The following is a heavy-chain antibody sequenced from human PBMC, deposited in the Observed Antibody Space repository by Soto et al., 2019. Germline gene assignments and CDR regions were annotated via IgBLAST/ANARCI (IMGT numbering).Heavy chain of an antibody. CDR2: IRCFSPYT. V-gene: IGHV3-21*01. CDR3: ARDRGYDAHDYYYNAMDV. D-gene: IGHD2-15*01. Sequence: GGSLRLSCVASGFTFRSYTMNWVRQAPGKGLEWVSAIRCFSPYTFYADSVKGRFTISRDNAKNSLYLQMNSLRAEDTAVYYCARDRGYDAHDYYYNAMDVWGQGTMVTVSS. J-gene: IGHJ6*02. CDR1: GFTFRSYT.